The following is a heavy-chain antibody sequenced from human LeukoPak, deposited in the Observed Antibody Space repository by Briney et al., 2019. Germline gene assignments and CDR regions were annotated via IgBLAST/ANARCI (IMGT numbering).Heavy chain of an antibody. Sequence: ASVKVSCKASGYTFTSYDINWVRQATGQGLEWMGWMNPNSGNTGYAQKFQGRVTITRNTSISTAYMELNSLRSEDTAVYYCARAHPWNYVGNDAFDIWGQGTMVTVSS. CDR1: GYTFTSYD. CDR2: MNPNSGNT. CDR3: ARAHPWNYVGNDAFDI. D-gene: IGHD1-7*01. V-gene: IGHV1-8*03. J-gene: IGHJ3*02.